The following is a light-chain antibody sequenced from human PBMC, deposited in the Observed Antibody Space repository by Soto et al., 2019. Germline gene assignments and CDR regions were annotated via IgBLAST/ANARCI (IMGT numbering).Light chain of an antibody. CDR1: QSVSSSY. Sequence: EIVLTQSPGALPLSPGERATLSCRASQSVSSSYLAWYQQKPGQAPRLLIYGASSRATGIPDRFSGSGSATDFTLTISRLEAEDFAVYYCQQYGTALGFTFGPGTKVDIK. J-gene: IGKJ3*01. CDR2: GAS. CDR3: QQYGTALGFT. V-gene: IGKV3-20*01.